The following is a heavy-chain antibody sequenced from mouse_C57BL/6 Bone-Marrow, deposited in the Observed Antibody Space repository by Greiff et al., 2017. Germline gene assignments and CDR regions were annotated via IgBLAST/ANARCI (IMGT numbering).Heavy chain of an antibody. CDR2: IWSGGST. CDR1: GFSLTSYG. V-gene: IGHV2-2*01. J-gene: IGHJ3*01. Sequence: QVQLQQSGPGLVQPSQSLSITCTVSGFSLTSYGVHWVRQSPGKGLEWLGVIWSGGSTDYNAAFISRLSISKDNSKSQVFFKMNSLQADDTAIYYCARGGSYWGQGTLVTVSA. CDR3: ARGGSY.